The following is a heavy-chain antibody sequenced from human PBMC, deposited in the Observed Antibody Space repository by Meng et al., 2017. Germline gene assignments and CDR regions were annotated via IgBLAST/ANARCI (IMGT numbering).Heavy chain of an antibody. CDR1: GGSFSGYY. Sequence: VQLQPWGAGLLKPSESLSLTCAVYGGSFSGYYWSWIRQPPGKGLEWIGEINHSGSTNYNPSLKSRVTISVDTSKNQFSLKLSSVTAADTAVYYCAGAQTGTREIDYWGQGTLVTVSS. CDR3: AGAQTGTREIDY. CDR2: INHSGST. V-gene: IGHV4-34*01. J-gene: IGHJ4*02. D-gene: IGHD1-1*01.